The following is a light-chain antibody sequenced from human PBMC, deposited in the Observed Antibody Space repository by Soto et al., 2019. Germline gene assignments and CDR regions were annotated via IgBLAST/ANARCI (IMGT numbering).Light chain of an antibody. CDR2: NVS. CDR3: TSSTSGSLYV. V-gene: IGLV2-14*01. CDR1: SSDVGGYNY. J-gene: IGLJ1*01. Sequence: QSVLTQAASVSGSPGQSITISCTGTSSDVGGYNYVSWYQQFPGKVPKLLIYNVSNRPSGVSNCFPGSKSGNTASLTISGLQAEDEADYFCTSSTSGSLYVFGTGTKVTVL.